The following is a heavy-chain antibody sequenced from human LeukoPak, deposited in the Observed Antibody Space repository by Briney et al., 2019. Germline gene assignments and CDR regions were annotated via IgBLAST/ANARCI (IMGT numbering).Heavy chain of an antibody. CDR2: IYYSGTT. V-gene: IGHV4-59*01. D-gene: IGHD6-19*01. CDR1: GGSISGLY. Sequence: PSETLSLTCTVSGGSISGLYWSWIRQPPGKGLEWIGFIYYSGTTYYNPSLKSRVTIVIDTSSNQFSLRVRSVTAADTAVYYCARAEKAVTGTLDSWGQGTLITVSS. J-gene: IGHJ4*02. CDR3: ARAEKAVTGTLDS.